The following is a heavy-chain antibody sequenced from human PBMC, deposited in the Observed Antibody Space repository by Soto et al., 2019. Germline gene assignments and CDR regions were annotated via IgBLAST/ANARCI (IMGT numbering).Heavy chain of an antibody. J-gene: IGHJ6*03. Sequence: GGSLRLSCAASGFTFSSYAMSWVRQAPGKGLERVSAISGSGGSTYYADYVKGRFTISRDNSKNTLYLQMNSLRAEETAVYYCANSIPGIAVYYYYYMDVWGKGTTVTVSS. CDR2: ISGSGGST. V-gene: IGHV3-23*01. CDR3: ANSIPGIAVYYYYYMDV. CDR1: GFTFSSYA. D-gene: IGHD6-19*01.